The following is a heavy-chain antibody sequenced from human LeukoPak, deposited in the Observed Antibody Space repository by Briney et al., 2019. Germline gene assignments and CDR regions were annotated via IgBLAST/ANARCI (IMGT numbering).Heavy chain of an antibody. CDR2: ISSSGSTI. D-gene: IGHD2-2*01. Sequence: PGRSLRLSCAASGFTFSRYAMSWIRQAPGKGLEWVSYISSSGSTIYYADSVKGRFTISRDNAKNSLYLQMNSLRAEDTAVYYCARGGVPAAILDYWGQGTLVTVSS. CDR1: GFTFSRYA. V-gene: IGHV3-11*01. J-gene: IGHJ4*02. CDR3: ARGGVPAAILDY.